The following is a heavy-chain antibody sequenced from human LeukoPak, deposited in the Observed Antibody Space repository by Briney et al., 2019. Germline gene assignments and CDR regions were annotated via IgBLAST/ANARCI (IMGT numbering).Heavy chain of an antibody. CDR3: ARDLYGSGTRFDY. J-gene: IGHJ4*02. CDR2: VFHSGST. Sequence: SETLPLTCGVSGGSISNSNWWSWVRQPPGKGLEWIGEVFHSGSTNYNPSLKSRVTVSVDKSKNQFSLKLNSVTAADTAVYYCARDLYGSGTRFDYWGQGTLVTVSS. CDR1: GGSISNSNW. D-gene: IGHD3-10*01. V-gene: IGHV4-4*02.